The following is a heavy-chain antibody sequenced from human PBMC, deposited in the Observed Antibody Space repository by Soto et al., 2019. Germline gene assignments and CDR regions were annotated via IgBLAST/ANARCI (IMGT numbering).Heavy chain of an antibody. CDR1: GFTFSSYA. D-gene: IGHD3-22*01. V-gene: IGHV3-23*01. CDR2: ISGSGGST. J-gene: IGHJ3*02. CDR3: AKDRPHSSGYFLDAFDI. Sequence: GGSLRLSCAASGFTFSSYAMSWVRQAPGKGLEWVSAISGSGGSTYYADSVKGRFTISRDSSKNTLYLQMNSLRAEDTAVYYCAKDRPHSSGYFLDAFDIWGQGTMVTVSS.